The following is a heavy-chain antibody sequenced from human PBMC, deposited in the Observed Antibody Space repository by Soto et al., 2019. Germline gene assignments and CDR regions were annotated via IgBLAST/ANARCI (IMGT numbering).Heavy chain of an antibody. J-gene: IGHJ6*02. V-gene: IGHV1-18*04. CDR1: GYTFTSYG. D-gene: IGHD4-17*01. CDR2: ISAYNGNT. Sequence: QVQLVQSGAEVKNPGASVKVSCKAPGYTFTSYGISWVRQAPGQGLEWMGWISAYNGNTKYAQKLQGRVTMTTDTATSTAYMELRSLRSDDTAVYYCARIGSYGDYLYYYYGMDVWGQGTTVTVSS. CDR3: ARIGSYGDYLYYYYGMDV.